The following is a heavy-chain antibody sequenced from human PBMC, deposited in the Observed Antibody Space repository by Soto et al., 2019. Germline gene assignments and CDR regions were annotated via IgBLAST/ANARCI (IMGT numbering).Heavy chain of an antibody. Sequence: GGSLRLSCAASGFTFSSYSMNWVRQAPGKGLEWVSSISSSSSYIYYADSVKGRFTISRDNAKNSLYLQMNSLRAEDTAVYYCARDGSPVVVAATPTSRFDYWGQGTLVTVSS. D-gene: IGHD2-15*01. V-gene: IGHV3-21*01. CDR1: GFTFSSYS. CDR3: ARDGSPVVVAATPTSRFDY. J-gene: IGHJ4*02. CDR2: ISSSSSYI.